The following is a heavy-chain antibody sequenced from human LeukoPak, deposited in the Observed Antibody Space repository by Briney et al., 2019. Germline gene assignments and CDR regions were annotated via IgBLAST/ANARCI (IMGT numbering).Heavy chain of an antibody. CDR2: INNDASYI. Sequence: SGGSLRLSCAASGFTFSTSAMNWVRQAPGKGLEWVSSINNDASYIYYADSVKGRFTISRDNSKNTLYLQMNSLRAEDTAKYYCARDKGGYEPLYYWGQGTLVTVSS. J-gene: IGHJ4*02. CDR1: GFTFSTSA. D-gene: IGHD5-12*01. V-gene: IGHV3-21*04. CDR3: ARDKGGYEPLYY.